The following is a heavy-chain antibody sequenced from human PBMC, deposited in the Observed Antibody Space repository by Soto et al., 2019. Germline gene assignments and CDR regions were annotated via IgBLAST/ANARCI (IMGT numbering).Heavy chain of an antibody. CDR1: GGTFSSYA. CDR2: IIPIFGTA. CDR3: ARDRISMVRGVPYYFDY. Sequence: SVKVSCKASGGTFSSYAISWVRQAPGQGLEWMGGIIPIFGTANYAQKFQGRVTITADESTSTAYMELSSLRSEDTAVYYCARDRISMVRGVPYYFDYWGQGTLVTVS. V-gene: IGHV1-69*13. J-gene: IGHJ4*02. D-gene: IGHD3-10*01.